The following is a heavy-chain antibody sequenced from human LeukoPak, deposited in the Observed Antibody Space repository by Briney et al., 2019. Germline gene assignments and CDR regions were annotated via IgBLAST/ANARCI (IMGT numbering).Heavy chain of an antibody. D-gene: IGHD3-22*01. J-gene: IGHJ4*02. V-gene: IGHV4-39*07. CDR1: GGSISSSSYY. CDR3: ARVGDDSSGYYLFDY. Sequence: SEALSLTCTVSGGSISSSSYYWGWIRQPPGKGLEWIGTIYYSGSTYYNPSLKSRVTISVDTSKNQSSLKLSSVTAADTAVYYCARVGDDSSGYYLFDYWGQGTLVTVSS. CDR2: IYYSGST.